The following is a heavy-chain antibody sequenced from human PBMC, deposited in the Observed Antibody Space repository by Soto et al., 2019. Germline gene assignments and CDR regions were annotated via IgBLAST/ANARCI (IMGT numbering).Heavy chain of an antibody. Sequence: ESLKISCQASGYSFTTYWIGWVRQMPGKGLEWMGIIYPGDSDTRYSPSFQGQVTISVDKSISIAYLQWSSLRSEDTAVYYCARVVTGAFEIWGQGTMVTVSS. CDR3: ARVVTGAFEI. D-gene: IGHD2-15*01. CDR1: GYSFTTYW. CDR2: IYPGDSDT. V-gene: IGHV5-51*01. J-gene: IGHJ3*02.